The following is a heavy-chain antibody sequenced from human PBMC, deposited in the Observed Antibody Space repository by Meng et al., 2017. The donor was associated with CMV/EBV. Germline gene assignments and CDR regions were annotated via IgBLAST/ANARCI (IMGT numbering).Heavy chain of an antibody. V-gene: IGHV1-2*02. Sequence: ASVKVSCKASGYTFTGYYMHWVRQAPGQGLEWMGWINPNSGGTNYAQKFQGRVTMTRNTSISTAYMELSRLRSDDTPVYYCARVYQLLSAFDIWGQGTMVTV. CDR1: GYTFTGYY. CDR3: ARVYQLLSAFDI. J-gene: IGHJ3*02. CDR2: INPNSGGT. D-gene: IGHD2-2*01.